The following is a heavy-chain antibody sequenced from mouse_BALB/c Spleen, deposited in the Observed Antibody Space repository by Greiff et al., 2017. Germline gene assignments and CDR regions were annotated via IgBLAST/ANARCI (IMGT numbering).Heavy chain of an antibody. CDR3: ARDLGWYFDV. J-gene: IGHJ1*01. CDR2: IWAGGST. CDR1: GFSLTSYG. Sequence: VKVVESGPGLVAPSQSLSITCTVSGFSLTSYGVHWVRQPPGKGLEWLGVIWAGGSTNYNSALMSRLSISKDNSKSQVFLKMNSLQTDDTAMYYCARDLGWYFDVWGAGTTVTVSS. D-gene: IGHD3-3*01. V-gene: IGHV2-9*02.